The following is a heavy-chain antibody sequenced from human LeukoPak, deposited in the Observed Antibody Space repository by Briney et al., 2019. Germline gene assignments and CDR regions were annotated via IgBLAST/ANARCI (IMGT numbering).Heavy chain of an antibody. CDR2: IIPIFGTA. J-gene: IGHJ6*02. D-gene: IGHD5-12*01. V-gene: IGHV1-69*13. Sequence: GASVKVSCKASGGTFSSYAISWVRQASGQGLEWMGGIIPIFGTANYAQKFQGRVTVTADESTSTAYMELSSLRSEDTAVYYCARSPGYSGYDRYYYYGMDVWGQGTTVTVSS. CDR1: GGTFSSYA. CDR3: ARSPGYSGYDRYYYYGMDV.